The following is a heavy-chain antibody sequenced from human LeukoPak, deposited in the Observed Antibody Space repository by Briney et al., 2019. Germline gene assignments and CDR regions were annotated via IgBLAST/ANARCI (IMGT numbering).Heavy chain of an antibody. CDR3: AKESYTRDFDY. CDR1: GFTFSSYA. CDR2: VSGSGNIA. J-gene: IGHJ4*02. Sequence: AGGSLRLSCTTSGFTFSSYAMSWVRQAPGRGLEWVSAVSGSGNIAYYADSVKGRFTISRDNSKNTLYLQMNSLRAEDTAVYYCAKESYTRDFDYWGQGTLVTVSS. V-gene: IGHV3-23*01. D-gene: IGHD1-26*01.